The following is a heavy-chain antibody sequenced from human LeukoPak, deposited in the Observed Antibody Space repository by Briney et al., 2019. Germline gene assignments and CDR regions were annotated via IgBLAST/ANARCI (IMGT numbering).Heavy chain of an antibody. CDR2: VHFSGST. CDR1: TASVTSHH. V-gene: IGHV4-4*07. Sequence: SSETLSLTCAVSTASVTSHHWAWIRQTAVEGLEWVGRVHFSGSTNYNPSLRSRVAISLDKSKNELSLTLKSVSAADTAVYYCARDESSRDDSGGYHYWGRGVLVTVSS. CDR3: ARDESSRDDSGGYHY. D-gene: IGHD3-22*01. J-gene: IGHJ4*02.